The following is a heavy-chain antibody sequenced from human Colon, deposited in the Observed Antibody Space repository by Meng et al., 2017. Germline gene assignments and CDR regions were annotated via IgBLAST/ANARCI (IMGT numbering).Heavy chain of an antibody. Sequence: QVQLVQSGAEVKKPGASVKVSCKASGYSFTTYSMHWVRQAPGQGLEWMAWINTANGNAVYSETFQGRLTITRDASASTVNMELSSLASEDTAVYYCATDFSPRGDYWGQGTLVTVSS. CDR3: ATDFSPRGDY. CDR1: GYSFTTYS. J-gene: IGHJ4*02. CDR2: INTANGNA. V-gene: IGHV1-3*04. D-gene: IGHD3-3*01.